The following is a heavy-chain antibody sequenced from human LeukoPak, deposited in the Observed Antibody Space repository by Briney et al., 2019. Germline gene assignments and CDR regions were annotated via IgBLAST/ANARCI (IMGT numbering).Heavy chain of an antibody. CDR1: GGSISSYY. V-gene: IGHV4-4*07. Sequence: PSETLSLTCTVSGGSISSYYWSWIRQPAGKGLEWIGRIYTSGSTNYNPSLKSRVTMSVDTSKNQFSLKLSSVTAADTAVYYCARVMVRGVGGLLYMDVWGKGTTVTISS. CDR3: ARVMVRGVGGLLYMDV. CDR2: IYTSGST. D-gene: IGHD3-10*01. J-gene: IGHJ6*03.